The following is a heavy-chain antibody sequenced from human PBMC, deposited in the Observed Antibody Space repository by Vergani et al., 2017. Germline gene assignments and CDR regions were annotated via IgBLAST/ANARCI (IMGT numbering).Heavy chain of an antibody. CDR1: GYTFTSYD. J-gene: IGHJ5*02. Sequence: QVQLVQSGAEVKKPGASVKVSCKASGYTFTSYDINWVRQATGQGLEWMGWMNPNSGNTGYAQKFQGRVTMTRNTSISTAYMELSSLRSEDTAVYYFARGRRYQLLAWFYPWGQRTLVTVSS. CDR3: ARGRRYQLLAWFYP. V-gene: IGHV1-8*01. D-gene: IGHD2-2*01. CDR2: MNPNSGNT.